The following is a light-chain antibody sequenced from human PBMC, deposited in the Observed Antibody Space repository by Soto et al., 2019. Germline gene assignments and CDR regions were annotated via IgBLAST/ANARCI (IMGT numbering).Light chain of an antibody. Sequence: EIVLTQSPATLSLSPGERATLSCRASQSVSSYLAWYQQKPGQAPRLLIYDASNRATGIPARFIGSGSGTDFTLTISSLEPEDFAVYYCQQRSNWPPTFGQGTE. V-gene: IGKV3-11*01. J-gene: IGKJ1*01. CDR3: QQRSNWPPT. CDR2: DAS. CDR1: QSVSSY.